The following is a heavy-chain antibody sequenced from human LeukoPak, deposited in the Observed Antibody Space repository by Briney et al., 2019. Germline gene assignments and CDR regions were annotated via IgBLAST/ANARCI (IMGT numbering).Heavy chain of an antibody. CDR2: INAGNGNT. J-gene: IGHJ4*02. CDR3: ARGQQWLPYYFDY. Sequence: VKVSCKASGYTFTSYAMHWVRQAPGQRLEWMGWINAGNGNTKYSQKFQGRVTITRDTSASTAYMELSSLRSEDTAVYYCARGQQWLPYYFDYWGQGTLVTVSS. D-gene: IGHD6-19*01. V-gene: IGHV1-3*01. CDR1: GYTFTSYA.